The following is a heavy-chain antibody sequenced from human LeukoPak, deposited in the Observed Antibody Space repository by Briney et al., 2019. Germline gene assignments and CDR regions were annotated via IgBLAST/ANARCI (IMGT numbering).Heavy chain of an antibody. CDR1: GGSISSSSYY. CDR2: IYYSGST. D-gene: IGHD3-22*01. V-gene: IGHV4-39*01. CDR3: ARLKYFYDSSGYYFDY. J-gene: IGHJ4*02. Sequence: SETLSLTCTVSGGSISSSSYYWGWIRQPPGKGLERIGIIYYSGSTYYNPSLKSRVTLSVDTSKNQFSLKLSSVTAADTAVYYCARLKYFYDSSGYYFDYWGQGTLVTVSS.